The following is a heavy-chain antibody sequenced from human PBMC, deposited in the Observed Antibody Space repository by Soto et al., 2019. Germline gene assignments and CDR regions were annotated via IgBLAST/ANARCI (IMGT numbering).Heavy chain of an antibody. CDR1: GGTFSSYT. CDR3: ARGGGDWNANFDY. V-gene: IGHV1-69*02. Sequence: QVQLVQSGAEVKKPGSSVKVSCKASGGTFSSYTISWVRQAPGQGLEWMGRIIPILGIANYAQKLQGRVTMTTDTSTSTAYMEVRSLRSDDTAVYYCARGGGDWNANFDYWGQGTLVTVSS. J-gene: IGHJ4*02. D-gene: IGHD1-1*01. CDR2: IIPILGIA.